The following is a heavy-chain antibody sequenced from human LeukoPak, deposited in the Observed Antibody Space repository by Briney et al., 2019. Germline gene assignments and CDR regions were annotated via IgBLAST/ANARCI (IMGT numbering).Heavy chain of an antibody. D-gene: IGHD2-8*01. J-gene: IGHJ6*03. V-gene: IGHV4-4*07. CDR1: GDSMSDSY. CDR3: ARDIRSHNGPGGYYYYYMDV. CDR2: IYASGST. Sequence: SETLFLTCTVSGDSMSDSYWSWIRQPAGKGLEWIGRIYASGSTNYNPSLKSRVTLSVDTSSNQFSLTLSSVTAADTAVYHCARDIRSHNGPGGYYYYYMDVWGKGTTVTVSS.